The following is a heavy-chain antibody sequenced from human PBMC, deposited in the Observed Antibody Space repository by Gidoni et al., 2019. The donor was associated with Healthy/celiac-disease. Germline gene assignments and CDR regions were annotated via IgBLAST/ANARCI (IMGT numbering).Heavy chain of an antibody. CDR3: ARVPGPHTYYYGSGSYYRGWFDP. CDR2: IKQDGSEK. CDR1: GFTFSCYW. D-gene: IGHD3-10*01. J-gene: IGHJ5*02. V-gene: IGHV3-7*03. Sequence: EVQLVESGGGLVQPGGSLRLSCAASGFTFSCYWMSWVRQAPGKGLEWVANIKQDGSEKYYVDSVKGRFTISRDNAKNSLYLQMNSLRAEDTAVYYCARVPGPHTYYYGSGSYYRGWFDPWGQGTLVTVSS.